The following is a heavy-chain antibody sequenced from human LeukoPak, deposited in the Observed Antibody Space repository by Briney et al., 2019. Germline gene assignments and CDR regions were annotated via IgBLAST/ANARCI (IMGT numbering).Heavy chain of an antibody. V-gene: IGHV3-43D*04. J-gene: IGHJ6*03. CDR3: AREGSTVVTPYYYYMDV. CDR2: INRGGSTT. CDR1: GFTFDDYT. Sequence: GGSLGLSCEGSGFTFDDYTMHWVRQAPGKGLEWVSLINRGGSTTVYAESVKGRFTISRDNSKNSLYLQMNSLRAEDTAVYYCAREGSTVVTPYYYYMDVWGKGTTVTVSS. D-gene: IGHD4-23*01.